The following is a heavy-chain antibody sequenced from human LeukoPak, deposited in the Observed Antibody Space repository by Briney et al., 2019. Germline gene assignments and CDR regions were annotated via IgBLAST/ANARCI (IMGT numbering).Heavy chain of an antibody. V-gene: IGHV3-48*01. CDR3: AKPPPAVPMLLWEYS. CDR2: ISSSSSTI. Sequence: GGSLRLSCAVSGFTFSSYSMNWVRQAPGKGLEWVSYISSSSSTIYYADSVKGRFTISRDNSKNTLYLQMNSLRADDTAVYYCAKPPPAVPMLLWEYSWGQGTLVTVSS. CDR1: GFTFSSYS. J-gene: IGHJ4*02. D-gene: IGHD3-10*02.